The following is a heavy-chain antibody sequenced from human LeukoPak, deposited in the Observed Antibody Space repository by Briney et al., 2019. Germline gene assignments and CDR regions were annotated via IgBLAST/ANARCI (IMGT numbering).Heavy chain of an antibody. Sequence: ASVKVSCKASGYTFTSYGISWVRQAPGQGLEWMGWISAYNGNTNYAQKLQGRFTMTTDTSTSTAYMELRSLRSDDTAVYYCARDKYYYDSSGLVGMDVWGQGTTVTVSS. CDR2: ISAYNGNT. CDR3: ARDKYYYDSSGLVGMDV. D-gene: IGHD3-22*01. CDR1: GYTFTSYG. J-gene: IGHJ6*02. V-gene: IGHV1-18*01.